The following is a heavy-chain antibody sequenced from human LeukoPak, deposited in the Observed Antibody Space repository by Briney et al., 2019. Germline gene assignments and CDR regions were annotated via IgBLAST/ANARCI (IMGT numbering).Heavy chain of an antibody. Sequence: GGSLRLSCAASGITFSSSTMTWVRQAPGKGLEWVSYISGTTISTIYYADSVKGRFTISRDNAKNSVYLQMNSLRAEDTAVYYCARVPPRGHDVTVGRYSYMDVWGKGTTVTVSS. D-gene: IGHD4-23*01. CDR1: GITFSSST. J-gene: IGHJ6*03. CDR2: ISGTTISTI. V-gene: IGHV3-48*01. CDR3: ARVPPRGHDVTVGRYSYMDV.